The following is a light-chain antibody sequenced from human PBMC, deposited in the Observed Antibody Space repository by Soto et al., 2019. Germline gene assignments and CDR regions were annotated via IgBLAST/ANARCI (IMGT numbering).Light chain of an antibody. J-gene: IGLJ2*01. V-gene: IGLV2-14*01. Sequence: SVLTQPAAVSGSRGQSISISCTGTSSDVGGHNYVSWYQQHPGKAPKLMIYEVSNRPSGVSNRFSGSKSGNTASLTISGLQDEDAADYYCSSYTSSSTLVVFGGGTQLTV. CDR3: SSYTSSSTLVV. CDR2: EVS. CDR1: SSDVGGHNY.